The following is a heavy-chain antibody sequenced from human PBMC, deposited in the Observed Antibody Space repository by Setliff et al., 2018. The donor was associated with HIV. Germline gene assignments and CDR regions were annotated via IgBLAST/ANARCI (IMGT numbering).Heavy chain of an antibody. Sequence: ASVKVSCKASGYIFTSYGISWVRRAPGQGLEWMGWISGNNGKTNYAQKFQARMTMSADESTSAAYMELSSPRSDDTAVYYCARGVGPAAMPVRDYMGVWGKGTTVTVSS. CDR2: ISGNNGKT. CDR3: ARGVGPAAMPVRDYMGV. J-gene: IGHJ6*03. CDR1: GYIFTSYG. D-gene: IGHD2-2*01. V-gene: IGHV1-18*01.